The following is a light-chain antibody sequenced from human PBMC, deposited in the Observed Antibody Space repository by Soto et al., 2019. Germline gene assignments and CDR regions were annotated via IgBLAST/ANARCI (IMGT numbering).Light chain of an antibody. CDR2: GGS. V-gene: IGKV3-20*01. J-gene: IGKJ1*01. CDR1: QSVSSN. CDR3: QQYSSSRT. Sequence: LTQPPGSLSLSPGQRAPLSCRASQSVSSNLAWYQQKPGQAPRLLIYGGSSRATGIPVRFSGSGSETDFTLTITRLEPEDSAVYYCQQYSSSRTFGQGTKVDIK.